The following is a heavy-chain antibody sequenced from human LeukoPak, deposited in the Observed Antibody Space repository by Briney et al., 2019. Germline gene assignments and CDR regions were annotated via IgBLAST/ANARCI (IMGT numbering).Heavy chain of an antibody. CDR3: ARDRTYYYDRVSPEDAFDI. J-gene: IGHJ3*02. Sequence: SVTVSYKASGGTFSSYAISWVRQAPGQGLEWMGRIIPIFGIANYAQKFQGRVTITADKSTSTAYMELSSLKSEDTAVYYCARDRTYYYDRVSPEDAFDIWGQGTMGTVSS. V-gene: IGHV1-69*17. CDR1: GGTFSSYA. D-gene: IGHD3-22*01. CDR2: IIPIFGIA.